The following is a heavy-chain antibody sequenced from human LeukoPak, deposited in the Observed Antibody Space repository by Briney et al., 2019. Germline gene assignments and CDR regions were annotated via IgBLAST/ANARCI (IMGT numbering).Heavy chain of an antibody. CDR1: GGSFSGYY. D-gene: IGHD1-26*01. Sequence: PSETLSLTCAVYGGSFSGYYWSWIRQPPGKGLEWIGEINHSGSTNYNPSLKSRVTISVDTSKNQFSLKLTSVTAADTAVYYCARGLLYTESFSRNWFDAWDQGILVIVSS. V-gene: IGHV4-34*01. J-gene: IGHJ5*02. CDR3: ARGLLYTESFSRNWFDA. CDR2: INHSGST.